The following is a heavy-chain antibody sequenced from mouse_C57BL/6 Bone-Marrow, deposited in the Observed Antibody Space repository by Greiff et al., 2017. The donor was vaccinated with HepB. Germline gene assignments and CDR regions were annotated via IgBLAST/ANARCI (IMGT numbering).Heavy chain of an antibody. J-gene: IGHJ4*01. CDR1: GYTFTSYW. D-gene: IGHD3-2*02. CDR3: ARRGQLRLRAMDY. V-gene: IGHV1-7*01. CDR2: INPSSGYT. Sequence: QVQLKQSGAELAKPGASVKLSCKASGYTFTSYWIHWVKQRPGQGLEWIGYINPSSGYTKYNQKFKDKATLTADKSSSTAYMQLSSLTYEDSAVYYCARRGQLRLRAMDYWGQGTSVTVSS.